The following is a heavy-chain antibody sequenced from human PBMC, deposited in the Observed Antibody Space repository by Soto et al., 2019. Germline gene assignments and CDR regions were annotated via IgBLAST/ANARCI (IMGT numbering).Heavy chain of an antibody. J-gene: IGHJ4*02. V-gene: IGHV3-23*01. CDR2: ISGSGGNT. Sequence: EVQLLESGGGLIQPGGSLRLSCAASGFTFSSYAMSWVRQAPGKGLEWVSGISGSGGNTYYADSVKGRFTISRDNSKNTRYLHVTSLRAEASAVYYCATEGPESSRSSLYWFNYLGQGTLVTVSS. D-gene: IGHD2-8*02. CDR1: GFTFSSYA. CDR3: ATEGPESSRSSLYWFNY.